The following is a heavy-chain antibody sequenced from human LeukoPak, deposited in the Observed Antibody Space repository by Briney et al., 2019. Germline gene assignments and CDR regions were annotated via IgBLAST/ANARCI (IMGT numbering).Heavy chain of an antibody. V-gene: IGHV4-30-2*01. J-gene: IGHJ6*02. CDR3: ARDPYPFYGMDV. CDR1: GGSISSGGYS. Sequence: PSETLSLTCAVSGGSISSGGYSWSWIRQPPGKGLEWIGYIYHSGSTYYNPSLKSRVTISVDRSKNQFSLKLSSVTAADTAVYYCARDPYPFYGMDVWGQGTTVTVSS. CDR2: IYHSGST.